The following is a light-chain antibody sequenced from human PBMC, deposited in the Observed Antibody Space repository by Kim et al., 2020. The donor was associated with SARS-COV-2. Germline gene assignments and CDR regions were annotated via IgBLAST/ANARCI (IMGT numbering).Light chain of an antibody. Sequence: SGGDRVTSTCRASQGISSYLAWYQQKPGKAPKLLIYGASTLQSGVPSRFSGSGAGTKFTLTITNLQPEDFATYYCQQLNTYPLVTFGQGTRLEIK. CDR2: GAS. CDR1: QGISSY. CDR3: QQLNTYPLVT. J-gene: IGKJ5*01. V-gene: IGKV1-9*01.